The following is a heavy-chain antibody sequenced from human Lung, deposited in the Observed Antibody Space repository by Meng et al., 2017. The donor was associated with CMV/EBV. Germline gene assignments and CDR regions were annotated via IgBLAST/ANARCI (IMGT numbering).Heavy chain of an antibody. CDR3: AREVTYDFWSGYNWFDP. D-gene: IGHD3-3*01. CDR2: ISSSGSTI. CDR1: GFTFSDYY. Sequence: GGSXRLXCAASGFTFSDYYMSWIRQAPGKGLEWVSYISSSGSTIYYADSVKGRFTISRDNAKNSLYLQMNSLRAEDTAVYYCAREVTYDFWSGYNWFDPWXQGTLVTVSS. J-gene: IGHJ5*02. V-gene: IGHV3-11*01.